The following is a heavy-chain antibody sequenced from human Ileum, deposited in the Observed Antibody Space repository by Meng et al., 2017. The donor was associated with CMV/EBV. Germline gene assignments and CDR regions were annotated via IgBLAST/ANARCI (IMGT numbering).Heavy chain of an antibody. CDR2: VYSSERT. Sequence: QLARRQSGPALEQPSATSALTGSRSGGSTSGYCWSWIRQHAPKGLEWIRRVYSSERTHYNPALLSRVTMSVDTYKNQFSLKLSSVTAADTAVYYCARGSSSWAFDYWGQGTLVTVSS. CDR1: GGSTSGYC. J-gene: IGHJ4*02. D-gene: IGHD2-2*01. CDR3: ARGSSSWAFDY. V-gene: IGHV4-4*07.